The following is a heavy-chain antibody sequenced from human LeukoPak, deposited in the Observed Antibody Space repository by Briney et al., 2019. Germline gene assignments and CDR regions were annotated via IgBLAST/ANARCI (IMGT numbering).Heavy chain of an antibody. CDR2: IYYSGST. D-gene: IGHD6-6*01. Sequence: PSETLSLTCTVSGGSISSYYWSWIRQPPGKGLEWIGYIYYSGSTNYNPSLKSRVTISVDTSKNQFSLKLSSVTAADTAVYYCARGLARDRSSYYFDYWGQGTLVTVSS. CDR1: GGSISSYY. CDR3: ARGLARDRSSYYFDY. V-gene: IGHV4-59*01. J-gene: IGHJ4*02.